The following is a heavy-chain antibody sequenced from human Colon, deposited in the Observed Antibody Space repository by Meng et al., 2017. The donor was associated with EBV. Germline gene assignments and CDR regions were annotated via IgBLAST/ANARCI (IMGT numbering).Heavy chain of an antibody. J-gene: IGHJ4*02. D-gene: IGHD2-21*01. Sequence: QRQLQESGPGLVEPPQTLSRTCTVSGGSMSSGNYYWSWIRQPPGKGLEWIGYIHHSGSAYYNPSLKSRVSISVDTSKNQFSLNLNSMTAADTAVYYCASFDHIPRRNYFDYWGQGTLVTVSS. CDR3: ASFDHIPRRNYFDY. V-gene: IGHV4-30-4*01. CDR1: GGSMSSGNYY. CDR2: IHHSGSA.